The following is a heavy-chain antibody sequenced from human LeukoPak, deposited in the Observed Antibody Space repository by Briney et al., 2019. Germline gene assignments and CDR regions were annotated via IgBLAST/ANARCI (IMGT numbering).Heavy chain of an antibody. V-gene: IGHV4-59*01. Sequence: SETLSLTCTVSGGSISSYHWSWIRRPPGKGLEWIGYIYYSGSTNYNPSLKSRVTISVDTSKNQFSLKLSSVTAADTAVYYCARDDYGDYFDYWGQGTMVTVSS. D-gene: IGHD4-17*01. CDR2: IYYSGST. CDR1: GGSISSYH. J-gene: IGHJ4*02. CDR3: ARDDYGDYFDY.